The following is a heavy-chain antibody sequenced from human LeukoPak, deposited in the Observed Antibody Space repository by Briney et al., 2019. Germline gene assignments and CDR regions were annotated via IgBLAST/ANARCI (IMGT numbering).Heavy chain of an antibody. CDR2: IKQDGSEK. J-gene: IGHJ6*03. V-gene: IGHV3-7*01. D-gene: IGHD6-19*01. Sequence: GGSLRLSCAGSGFTFSTYVMHWVRQAPGKGLEWVSNIKQDGSEKYYVDSMKGRFTISRDNAKKSLYLQINSLRAEDTPVYYCARVSLTVAGEYYYYMDVWGKGTTVTVSS. CDR1: GFTFSTYV. CDR3: ARVSLTVAGEYYYYMDV.